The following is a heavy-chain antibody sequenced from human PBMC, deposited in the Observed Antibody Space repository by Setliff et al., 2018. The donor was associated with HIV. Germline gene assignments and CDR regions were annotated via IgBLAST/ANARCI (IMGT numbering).Heavy chain of an antibody. J-gene: IGHJ4*02. V-gene: IGHV4-39*01. CDR3: ARRGIAAAGSDS. D-gene: IGHD6-13*01. Sequence: SETLSLTCTVSGGSISSNSYYWGWFRQPPGKGLEWIGSIYYSGSTYYTPSLKSRVTISVDTSQNQFSRKLNSVTAADTAVYYCARRGIAAAGSDSWGQGTLVTVSS. CDR2: IYYSGST. CDR1: GGSISSNSYY.